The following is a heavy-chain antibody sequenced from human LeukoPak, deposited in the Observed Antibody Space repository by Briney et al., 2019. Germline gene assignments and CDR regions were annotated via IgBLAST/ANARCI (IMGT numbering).Heavy chain of an antibody. D-gene: IGHD3-3*01. Sequence: ASVKVSCKASGYTFTSYYMHWVRQPPGQGLEWMGIINPSGGSTSYAQKFQGRVTMTRDTSTSTVYMELSSLRSEDTAVYYCARGGYDSITPPQTYYYYGMDVWGQGTTVTVSS. CDR2: INPSGGST. J-gene: IGHJ6*02. CDR3: ARGGYDSITPPQTYYYYGMDV. V-gene: IGHV1-46*01. CDR1: GYTFTSYY.